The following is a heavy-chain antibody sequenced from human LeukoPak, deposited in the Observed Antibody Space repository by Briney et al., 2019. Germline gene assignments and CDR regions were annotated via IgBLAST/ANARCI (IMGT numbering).Heavy chain of an antibody. CDR3: ARDLRREWLLRGYYFDY. CDR2: ISGSGGST. J-gene: IGHJ4*02. CDR1: GFTSITYA. D-gene: IGHD3-3*01. V-gene: IGHV3-23*01. Sequence: GGSLRLSCAASGFTSITYAMSWVRQAPGKGLEWVSAISGSGGSTYYVDSVKGRFTISRDNSKNTLYLQMNSLRAEDTAVYYCARDLRREWLLRGYYFDYWGQGALVTVSS.